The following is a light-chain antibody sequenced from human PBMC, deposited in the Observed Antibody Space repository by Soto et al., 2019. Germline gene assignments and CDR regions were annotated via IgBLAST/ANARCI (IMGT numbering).Light chain of an antibody. CDR3: QQFGCS. J-gene: IGKJ1*01. CDR1: QSVNSNY. Sequence: EMGWTQSPGTLSLSPGERATLSCRAIQSVNSNYLAWYQQKPGQAPRLLIYGASSRATGNTDKFSGSGSGTYFTLTISSLEPEDIAVYYGQQFGCSFGHGTKVEFK. CDR2: GAS. V-gene: IGKV3-20*01.